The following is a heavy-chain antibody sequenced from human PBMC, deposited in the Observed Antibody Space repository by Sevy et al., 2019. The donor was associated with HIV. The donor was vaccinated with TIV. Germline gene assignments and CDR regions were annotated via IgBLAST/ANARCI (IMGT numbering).Heavy chain of an antibody. J-gene: IGHJ4*02. CDR1: GGSINRSSYY. D-gene: IGHD2-8*02. CDR3: ARQGGSCKSGPCYTFFDF. V-gene: IGHV4-39*01. CDR2: IHSGGNA. Sequence: SETLSLTCTVSGGSINRSSYYWGWIRQPPGQGLEWIASIHSGGNAYYNPSLKSRVTVSVDTSKNQVSLKRTSVTAADTAVYYCARQGGSCKSGPCYTFFDFWGQGTLVTVSS.